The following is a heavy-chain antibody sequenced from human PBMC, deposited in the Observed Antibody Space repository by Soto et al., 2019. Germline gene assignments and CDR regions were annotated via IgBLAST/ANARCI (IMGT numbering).Heavy chain of an antibody. CDR2: IYYSGST. CDR3: ARDREYYYDSSGYNWFDP. Sequence: SETLSLTCTVSGGSISSGDYYWSWIRQPPGKGLEWIGYIYYSGSTYYNPSLKSRVTISVDTSKNQFSLKLSSVTAADTAVYYCARDREYYYDSSGYNWFDPWGQGTLVTVSS. J-gene: IGHJ5*02. D-gene: IGHD3-22*01. CDR1: GGSISSGDYY. V-gene: IGHV4-30-4*01.